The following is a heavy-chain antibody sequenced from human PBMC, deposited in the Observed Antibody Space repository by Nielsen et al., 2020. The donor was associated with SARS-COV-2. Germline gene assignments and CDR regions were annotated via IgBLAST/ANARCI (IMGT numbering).Heavy chain of an antibody. Sequence: ASVKVSCKASGYTFTGYYMHWVRQAPGQGLEWMGWTNPNSGGTNYAQKFQGWVTMTRDTSISTAYMELSRLRSDDTAVYYCTRGDPQDYGMDVWGQGTTVTVSS. CDR2: TNPNSGGT. J-gene: IGHJ6*02. CDR3: TRGDPQDYGMDV. CDR1: GYTFTGYY. V-gene: IGHV1-2*04.